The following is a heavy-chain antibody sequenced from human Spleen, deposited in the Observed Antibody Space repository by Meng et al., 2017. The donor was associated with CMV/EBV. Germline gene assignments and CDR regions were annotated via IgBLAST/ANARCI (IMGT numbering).Heavy chain of an antibody. Sequence: GESLKISCAASGFTFSSYTMHWVRQAPGKGLEWVALISDDGSNKYYADSVKGRFTISRDNSKNTLYLQMNSLRAEDTAVYYCARDMAKVVNDWGQGTLVTVSP. CDR2: ISDDGSNK. CDR3: ARDMAKVVND. V-gene: IGHV3-30-3*01. CDR1: GFTFSSYT. J-gene: IGHJ4*02. D-gene: IGHD2-21*01.